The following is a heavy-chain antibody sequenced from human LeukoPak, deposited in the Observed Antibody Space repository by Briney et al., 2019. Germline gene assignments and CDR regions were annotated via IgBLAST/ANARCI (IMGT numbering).Heavy chain of an antibody. CDR1: GGSISSSSYY. Sequence: SETLSLTCTVSGGSISSSSYYWVWIRQPPGKGLEWIGSMYYSGSTYYNPSLKSRVTISVDTSKNQFSLRLSSVTAADTAVYYCARRGYSGYDYWFDPWGRGTQVTVSS. J-gene: IGHJ5*02. CDR2: MYYSGST. V-gene: IGHV4-39*07. CDR3: ARRGYSGYDYWFDP. D-gene: IGHD5-12*01.